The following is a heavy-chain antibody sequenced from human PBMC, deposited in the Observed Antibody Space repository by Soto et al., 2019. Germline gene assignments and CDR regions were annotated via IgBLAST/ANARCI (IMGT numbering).Heavy chain of an antibody. D-gene: IGHD5-12*01. Sequence: PSDTLSLTYTVSGGAIRTFCWSWVRPPPGKGLEWIGYIYYTGTTNYNPSLRSRVTMSIDTSKDQFSLKLNSVTAADTAVYFCAREVFSLLYDSGYDYPDGAFDIWGQGKMVTVSS. V-gene: IGHV4-59*01. CDR2: IYYTGTT. CDR1: GGAIRTFC. J-gene: IGHJ3*02. CDR3: AREVFSLLYDSGYDYPDGAFDI.